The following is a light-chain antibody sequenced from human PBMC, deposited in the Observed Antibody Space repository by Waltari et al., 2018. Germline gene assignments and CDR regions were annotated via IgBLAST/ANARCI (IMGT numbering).Light chain of an antibody. J-gene: IGKJ3*01. V-gene: IGKV3-15*01. Sequence: EIVMTQSPATLSVSPGERATLSCRASQTVTNKLAWYQQKPGQAPMLLIYGASTRAAGIPARFSGSQSGSEFTLTISNVQSEDFAVYYCQQHNNWPLTFGPGTKVDVK. CDR1: QTVTNK. CDR3: QQHNNWPLT. CDR2: GAS.